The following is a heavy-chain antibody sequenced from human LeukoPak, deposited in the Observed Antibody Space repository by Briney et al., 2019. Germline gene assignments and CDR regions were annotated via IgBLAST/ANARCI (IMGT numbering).Heavy chain of an antibody. J-gene: IGHJ6*02. CDR3: ARVEHYGSGGINVLYGMDV. V-gene: IGHV3-23*01. Sequence: PGGSLRLSCATSGFTFSSYAMSWVRQAPGKGLEWVSAISGSGGSTYYADSVKGRFTISRDSSKSTLYLQMNSLRAEDTAVYYCARVEHYGSGGINVLYGMDVWGQGTTVTVSS. CDR1: GFTFSSYA. D-gene: IGHD3-10*01. CDR2: ISGSGGST.